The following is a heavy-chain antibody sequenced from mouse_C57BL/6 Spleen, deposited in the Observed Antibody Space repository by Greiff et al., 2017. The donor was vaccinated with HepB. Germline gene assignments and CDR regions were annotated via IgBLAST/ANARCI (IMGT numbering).Heavy chain of an antibody. V-gene: IGHV2-5*01. CDR2: IWRGGST. J-gene: IGHJ1*03. Sequence: VQLQQSGPGLVQPSQSLSITCTVSGFSLTSYGVHWVRQSPGKGLEWLGVIWRGGSTDYNAAFMSRLSITKDNSKSQVFFKMNSLQADDTAIYYCAKPSDGYSSYGYFDVWGTGTTVTVSS. CDR3: AKPSDGYSSYGYFDV. D-gene: IGHD2-3*01. CDR1: GFSLTSYG.